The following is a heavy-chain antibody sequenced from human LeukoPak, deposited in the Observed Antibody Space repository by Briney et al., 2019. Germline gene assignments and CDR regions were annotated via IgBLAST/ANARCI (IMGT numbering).Heavy chain of an antibody. CDR1: GGTFSGYA. D-gene: IGHD2-21*02. CDR2: IIPIFGTA. Sequence: ASVKVSCKASGGTFSGYAISWVRQAPGQGLEWMGGIIPIFGTANYAQKFQGRVTITADESTSTAYMELSSLRSEDTAVYYCAREGGDDLYWYFDLWGRGTLVTVSS. CDR3: AREGGDDLYWYFDL. J-gene: IGHJ2*01. V-gene: IGHV1-69*13.